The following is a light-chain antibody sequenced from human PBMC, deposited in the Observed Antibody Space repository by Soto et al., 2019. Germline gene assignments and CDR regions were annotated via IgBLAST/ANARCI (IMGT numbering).Light chain of an antibody. V-gene: IGLV1-44*01. CDR2: TNN. CDR3: AAWDDSLNGVV. J-gene: IGLJ2*01. CDR1: SSNIGSNT. Sequence: QSVLTQPPSASGTPGQRVTISCSGSSSNIGSNTVNWYQQLPRTTPKLVIHTNNQRPSGVPDRISGSKSGTSASLAISGLQSEDEADYYCAAWDDSLNGVVFGGGTKLTVL.